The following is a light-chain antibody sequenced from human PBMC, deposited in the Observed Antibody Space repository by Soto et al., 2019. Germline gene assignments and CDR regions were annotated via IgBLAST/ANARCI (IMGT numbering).Light chain of an antibody. CDR1: SSDVGFYNY. CDR2: EVS. CDR3: SSYTTSSTRV. J-gene: IGLJ1*01. V-gene: IGLV2-14*01. Sequence: QSALTQPASVFGSPGQSIAISCTGSSSDVGFYNYVSWYQQHPGEVPKLIIFEVSNRPSGVSNRFSGSKSGNTASLTISGLQAEDEAAYYCSSYTTSSTRVFGTGTKVTVL.